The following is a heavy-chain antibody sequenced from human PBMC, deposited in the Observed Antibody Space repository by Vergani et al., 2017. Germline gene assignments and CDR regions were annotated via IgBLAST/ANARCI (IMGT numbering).Heavy chain of an antibody. V-gene: IGHV3-49*04. CDR1: GFTLGDYA. CDR2: IWSKPYGGTT. D-gene: IGHD5-24*01. CDR3: AKASRWLQFNYYYYMDV. J-gene: IGHJ6*03. Sequence: EVHLVESGGGLVQPGRSLRLSCSGSGFTLGDYAMTWVRQAPGKGLEWVAFIWSKPYGGTTEYAASVKGRFTISRDNSKNTLYLQMNSLRAEDTAVYYCAKASRWLQFNYYYYMDVWGKGTTVTVSS.